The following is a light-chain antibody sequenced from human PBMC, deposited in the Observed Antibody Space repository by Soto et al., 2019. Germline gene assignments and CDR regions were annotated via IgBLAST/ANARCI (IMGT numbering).Light chain of an antibody. CDR2: QDT. V-gene: IGLV3-1*01. Sequence: SYELTQPPSVSVSPGQTAIITCSGDKLENKYTCWYQQRPGQSPLLVIYQDTKRPSGIPERFSGSNSGNTATLTISGTQAMDEADYYCQAWDSSTVVFGGGTKLTVL. CDR1: KLENKY. J-gene: IGLJ2*01. CDR3: QAWDSSTVV.